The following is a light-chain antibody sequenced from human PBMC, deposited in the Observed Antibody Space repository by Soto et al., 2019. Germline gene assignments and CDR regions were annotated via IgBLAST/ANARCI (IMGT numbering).Light chain of an antibody. V-gene: IGKV1-5*01. CDR2: DAS. Sequence: DIRLTQSPSTLSASVGDRVTITCRASQSISIWLAWYQQIPGKAPKLLIYDASTLESGVPSRFSGSGSGTEFTLTISSLQPDDFATYSCQQYNTYATFGQGTKLEI. J-gene: IGKJ2*01. CDR3: QQYNTYAT. CDR1: QSISIW.